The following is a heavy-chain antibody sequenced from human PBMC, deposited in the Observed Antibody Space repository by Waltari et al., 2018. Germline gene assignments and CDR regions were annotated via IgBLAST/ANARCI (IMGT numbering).Heavy chain of an antibody. V-gene: IGHV1-69-2*01. CDR3: ATALGDNTSASRPFHL. CDR1: GYTFSVYY. CDR2: VDPEDSQA. J-gene: IGHJ3*01. D-gene: IGHD3-10*01. Sequence: EVQLRQSGAELRKPGTPVKISCKASGYTFSVYYIHWVQQAPGKELQGVGLVDPEDSQARYAEKFQGRVTITADTSTDTAYLELSSLTSEDTAVFYCATALGDNTSASRPFHLWGQGTVITVSS.